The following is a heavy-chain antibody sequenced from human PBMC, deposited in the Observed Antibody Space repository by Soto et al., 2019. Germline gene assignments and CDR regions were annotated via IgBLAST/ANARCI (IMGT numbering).Heavy chain of an antibody. V-gene: IGHV3-30*18. D-gene: IGHD2-2*01. CDR2: ISYDGDNE. CDR3: AKDGGPVYCNSPVCSAKHFDY. J-gene: IGHJ4*02. Sequence: QVQLVESGGGVVQPGRSLRLSCAASGFSFSNYAMHWVRQAPGKGLEWLAIISYDGDNEYYADSVRGRFTISRDNSKNTLYLQTNNLRHEDTAVYYCAKDGGPVYCNSPVCSAKHFDYWGQGTLVTVSS. CDR1: GFSFSNYA.